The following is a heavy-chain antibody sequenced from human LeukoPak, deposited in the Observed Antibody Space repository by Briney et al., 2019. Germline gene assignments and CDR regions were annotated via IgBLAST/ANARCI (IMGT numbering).Heavy chain of an antibody. V-gene: IGHV1-18*01. J-gene: IGHJ4*02. Sequence: ASVKVSCKASGYTFTSYGISWVRQAPGQGLEWMGWISPYNGNTNYAPKLQGRVTMTTDTATSTAYMELTSLTSDDTAVYYCARDRQCSYWGQGTLVTVSS. D-gene: IGHD2-15*01. CDR1: GYTFTSYG. CDR3: ARDRQCSY. CDR2: ISPYNGNT.